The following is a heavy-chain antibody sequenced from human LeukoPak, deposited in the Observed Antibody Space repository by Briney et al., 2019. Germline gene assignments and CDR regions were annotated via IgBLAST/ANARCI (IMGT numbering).Heavy chain of an antibody. V-gene: IGHV4-61*02. Sequence: PSETLSLTCTVSGGSISSGSYYWSWIRQPAGKGLEWIGRIYTSGSTNYNPSLKSRVTISVDTSKNQFSLKLSSVTAADTAVYYCARASPYYDILTGYYTGHYYYYMDVWGKGTTVTISS. D-gene: IGHD3-9*01. CDR3: ARASPYYDILTGYYTGHYYYYMDV. CDR2: IYTSGST. J-gene: IGHJ6*03. CDR1: GGSISSGSYY.